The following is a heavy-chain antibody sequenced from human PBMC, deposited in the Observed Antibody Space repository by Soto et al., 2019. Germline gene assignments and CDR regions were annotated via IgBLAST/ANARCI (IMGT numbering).Heavy chain of an antibody. V-gene: IGHV4-59*01. CDR2: IYYSGST. Sequence: PSETLSLTCTVSGGSISSYYWSWIRQPPGKGLEWIGYIYYSGSTNYNPSLKSRVTISVDTSKNQFSLKLSSVTAADTAVYYCARIDYYYYYMDVWGKGTKVTVSS. CDR1: GGSISSYY. CDR3: ARIDYYYYYMDV. J-gene: IGHJ6*03.